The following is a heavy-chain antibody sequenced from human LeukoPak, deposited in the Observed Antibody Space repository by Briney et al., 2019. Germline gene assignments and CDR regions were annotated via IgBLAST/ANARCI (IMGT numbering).Heavy chain of an antibody. CDR2: ISSNGGST. CDR3: ARGPFTGGYWNY. D-gene: IGHD5-12*01. CDR1: GFTSSSYA. J-gene: IGHJ4*02. Sequence: PGGSLRLSCAASGFTSSSYAMHWVRQAPGKGLEYVSAISSNGGSTYYADSVKGRFTISRDNSKNTLYLQMGSLRAEDMAVYYCARGPFTGGYWNYWGQGTLVTVSS. V-gene: IGHV3-64*02.